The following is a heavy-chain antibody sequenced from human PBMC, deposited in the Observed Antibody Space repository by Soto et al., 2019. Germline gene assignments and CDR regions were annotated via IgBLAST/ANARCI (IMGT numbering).Heavy chain of an antibody. D-gene: IGHD6-13*01. Sequence: QVTVKESGPVLVKPTETLTLTCTVSGFSLSNAGLGVSWIRQPPGKALEWLAHIFSNDENFYSTSLKSRLTISKDTSKSQVVLTMTNMDPVDTATYYCASTYSTSWYWFDPWGQGTLVTVSS. CDR2: IFSNDEN. J-gene: IGHJ5*02. CDR1: GFSLSNAGLG. CDR3: ASTYSTSWYWFDP. V-gene: IGHV2-26*04.